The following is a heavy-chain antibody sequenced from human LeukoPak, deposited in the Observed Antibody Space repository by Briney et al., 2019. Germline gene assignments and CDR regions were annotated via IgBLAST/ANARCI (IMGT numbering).Heavy chain of an antibody. CDR1: GFTFGTYW. Sequence: GGCLRLSCAASGFTFGTYWMTWVRQAPGKGLEWVANINQDGSETLYMDSVKGRFTVSRDNAKNSLFLQMNSLRTEDTALYYCARAWRCVSTHCYSYFDPWGQGTLVTVSS. CDR3: ARAWRCVSTHCYSYFDP. D-gene: IGHD5-18*01. V-gene: IGHV3-7*01. J-gene: IGHJ5*02. CDR2: INQDGSET.